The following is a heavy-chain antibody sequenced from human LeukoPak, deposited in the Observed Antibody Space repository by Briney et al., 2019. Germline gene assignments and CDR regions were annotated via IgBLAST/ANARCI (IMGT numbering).Heavy chain of an antibody. J-gene: IGHJ4*02. V-gene: IGHV4-34*01. CDR2: INHSGST. CDR3: ARGLYYDSSGYQPVFDY. Sequence: SETLSLTCAAYGGSFSGYYWSWIRQPPGKGLEWIGEINHSGSTNYNPSLKSRVTISVDTSKNQFSLKLSSVAAADTAVYYCARGLYYDSSGYQPVFDYWGQGTLVTVSS. CDR1: GGSFSGYY. D-gene: IGHD3-22*01.